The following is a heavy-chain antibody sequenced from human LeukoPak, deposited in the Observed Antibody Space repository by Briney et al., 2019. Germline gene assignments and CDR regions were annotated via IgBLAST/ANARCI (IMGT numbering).Heavy chain of an antibody. CDR3: ARDISYGSGSPFYFDY. CDR2: ISYDGSNK. D-gene: IGHD3-10*01. J-gene: IGHJ4*02. V-gene: IGHV3-30*04. Sequence: GRSLRLSCAASGFTFSSYAMHWVRQAPGKGLEWVAVISYDGSNKYYADYVKGRFTISRDNSKNPLYLQMNSLRAEDTAVYYCARDISYGSGSPFYFDYWGQGTLVTVPS. CDR1: GFTFSSYA.